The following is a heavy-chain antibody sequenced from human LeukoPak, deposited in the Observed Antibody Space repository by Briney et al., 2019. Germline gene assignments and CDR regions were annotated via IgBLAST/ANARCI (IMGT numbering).Heavy chain of an antibody. CDR2: IKKDGSER. Sequence: GGSLRLSCAASGFTFSSYWMNWVRQAPGKGLEWVANIKKDGSERYYVDSVKGRFTISRDNTKKSLYLQMNTLRAEDTAVYYCASGGADFNYWGQGALVTVSS. CDR3: ASGGADFNY. CDR1: GFTFSSYW. D-gene: IGHD2-21*01. J-gene: IGHJ4*02. V-gene: IGHV3-7*01.